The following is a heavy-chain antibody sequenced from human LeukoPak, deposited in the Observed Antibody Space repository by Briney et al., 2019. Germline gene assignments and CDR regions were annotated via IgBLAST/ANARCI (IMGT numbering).Heavy chain of an antibody. Sequence: PSETLSLTCTVSGGSISSGGYYWSWIRQHPGKGLEWIGYIYYSGSTYYNPSLKSRVTMSVDTSKNQFSLRLSSVTAADTALYYCARFDKAVAAINYWYFDLWGRGTLVTVSS. CDR1: GGSISSGGYY. J-gene: IGHJ2*01. V-gene: IGHV4-31*03. CDR2: IYYSGST. CDR3: ARFDKAVAAINYWYFDL. D-gene: IGHD6-19*01.